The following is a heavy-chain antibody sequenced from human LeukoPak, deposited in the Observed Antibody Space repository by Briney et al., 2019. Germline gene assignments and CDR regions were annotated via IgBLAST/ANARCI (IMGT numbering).Heavy chain of an antibody. V-gene: IGHV3-48*03. J-gene: IGHJ4*02. D-gene: IGHD3-10*01. Sequence: PGGSLRLSCAASGFTFSSYEMNWVRQAPGKGLEWVSYISSSGSTIYYADSVKGRFTISRDNAKNSLYLQMNSLRAEDTAVYYCAKLSVWDGSGNYDYWGQGTLVTVSS. CDR2: ISSSGSTI. CDR3: AKLSVWDGSGNYDY. CDR1: GFTFSSYE.